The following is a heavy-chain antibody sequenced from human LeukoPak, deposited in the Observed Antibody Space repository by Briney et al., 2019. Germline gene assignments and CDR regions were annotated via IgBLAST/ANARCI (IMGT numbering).Heavy chain of an antibody. CDR3: AKGRYTGSSFFDY. J-gene: IGHJ4*02. D-gene: IGHD3-10*01. V-gene: IGHV3-30*18. Sequence: GGSLRLSCAASGFTFSSYGMHWVRQAPGKGLEWVALISYDGSNKYYSDSVKGRFTISRDNSKNTLYLRMNSLRPEDTAVYYCAKGRYTGSSFFDYWGQGTLVTVSS. CDR1: GFTFSSYG. CDR2: ISYDGSNK.